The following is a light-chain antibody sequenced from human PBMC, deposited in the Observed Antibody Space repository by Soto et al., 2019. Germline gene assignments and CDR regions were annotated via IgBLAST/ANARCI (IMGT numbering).Light chain of an antibody. CDR3: SSFTSVSSHVV. J-gene: IGLJ2*01. CDR1: SSDVGGDY. Sequence: QSVLTQPASVSGSPGQSITISCTGTSSDVGGDYVSWYQQHPGKAPRLLIYEVTNWPSGVATRFSGSKAGNTASLTISGLQAEDEADYYCSSFTSVSSHVVFGGGTKLTVL. V-gene: IGLV2-14*01. CDR2: EVT.